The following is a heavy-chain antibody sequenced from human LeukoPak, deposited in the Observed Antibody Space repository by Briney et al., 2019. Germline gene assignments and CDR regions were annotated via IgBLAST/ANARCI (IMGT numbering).Heavy chain of an antibody. V-gene: IGHV4-61*02. D-gene: IGHD3-3*01. CDR3: AGTIFGVAIIDY. CDR1: GGSISSGSYY. Sequence: SQTLSLTCTVSGGSISSGSYYWSWIRQPAGKGLEWIGRIYTSGSTNYNPSLKSRVTISVDTSKNQFSLKLSSVAAADTAVYYCAGTIFGVAIIDYWGQGTLVTVSS. CDR2: IYTSGST. J-gene: IGHJ4*02.